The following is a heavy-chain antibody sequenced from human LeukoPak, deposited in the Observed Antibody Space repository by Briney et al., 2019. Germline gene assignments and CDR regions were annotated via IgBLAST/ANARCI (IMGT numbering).Heavy chain of an antibody. CDR1: GYTFTSFY. Sequence: GASVKVSCKASGYTFTSFYMHWVRQAPGQGLEWMGIINPSGSDTTYAQKFQGRVTMTRDLSTSTFYMELSSLRSEDTAVYYCARAGQYIQLFLEFWGQGTHVSVSS. CDR3: ARAGQYIQLFLEF. J-gene: IGHJ4*02. V-gene: IGHV1-46*01. D-gene: IGHD1-1*01. CDR2: INPSGSDT.